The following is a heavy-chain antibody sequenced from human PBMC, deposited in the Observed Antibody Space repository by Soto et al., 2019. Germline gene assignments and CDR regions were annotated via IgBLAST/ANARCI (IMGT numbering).Heavy chain of an antibody. D-gene: IGHD3-22*01. V-gene: IGHV3-33*01. J-gene: IGHJ4*02. CDR1: GFTFSSYG. CDR3: ARDLVDSRGPFDY. CDR2: IWYDGSNK. Sequence: QVQLVESGGGVVQPGRSLRLSCAASGFTFSSYGMHWVRQAPGKGLEWVAVIWYDGSNKYYADSVKGRFTISRDNSKNTLYLQMNSMRAEDTAVYYCARDLVDSRGPFDYWGQGTLVTVSS.